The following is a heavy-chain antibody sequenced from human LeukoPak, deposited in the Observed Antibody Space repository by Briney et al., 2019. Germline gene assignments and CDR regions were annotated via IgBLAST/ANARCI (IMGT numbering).Heavy chain of an antibody. D-gene: IGHD1-26*01. J-gene: IGHJ5*02. Sequence: PSETLSLTCTVSGGSVSSGSYYWSWIRQPPGKGLEWIGYIYYSGSTNYNPSLKSRVTISVDTSKNQFSLKLSSVTAADTAVYYCARAEWELLFPYLNWFDPWGQGTLVTVSS. CDR1: GGSVSSGSYY. CDR2: IYYSGST. V-gene: IGHV4-61*01. CDR3: ARAEWELLFPYLNWFDP.